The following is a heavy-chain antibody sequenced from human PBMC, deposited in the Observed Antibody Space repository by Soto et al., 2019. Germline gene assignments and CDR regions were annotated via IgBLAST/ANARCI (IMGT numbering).Heavy chain of an antibody. V-gene: IGHV3-30*03. CDR3: ALITMVRGVIGG. D-gene: IGHD3-10*01. CDR2: ISYDGSNK. CDR1: GFTFSSYG. Sequence: QVQLVESGGGVVQPGRSLRLSCAASGFTFSSYGMHWVRQAPGKGLEWVAVISYDGSNKYYADSVKGRFTISRDNSKTTLYLQMNSLRAEDTAVYYCALITMVRGVIGGWGQGTLVTVSS. J-gene: IGHJ4*02.